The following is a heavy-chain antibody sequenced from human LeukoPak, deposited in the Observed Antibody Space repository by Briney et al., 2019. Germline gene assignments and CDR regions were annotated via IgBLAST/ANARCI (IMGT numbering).Heavy chain of an antibody. J-gene: IGHJ4*02. CDR2: IYYRGST. CDR3: ARLAYSGSYPNYFDY. V-gene: IGHV4-39*01. Sequence: SETLSLTCTVSGGSISNSGYYWGWIRRPPGKGLEWIGTIYYRGSTYYNSSLESRVTISVDTSKNQFSLRLTSVTAADTAVYYCARLAYSGSYPNYFDYWGQGTLVTVSS. CDR1: GGSISNSGYY. D-gene: IGHD1-26*01.